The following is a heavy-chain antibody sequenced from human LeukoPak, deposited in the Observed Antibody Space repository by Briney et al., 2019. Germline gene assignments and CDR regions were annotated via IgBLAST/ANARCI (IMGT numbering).Heavy chain of an antibody. CDR1: GFTFDDYA. Sequence: GRSLRLSCAASGFTFDDYAMHWVRQAPGKGLEWVSGISWNSGSIGYADSVKGRFTISRDNAKNSLYLQMNSLRAEDTALYYCAKEYYYDSSGYYYGYYFDYWGQGTLVTVSS. CDR2: ISWNSGSI. J-gene: IGHJ4*02. V-gene: IGHV3-9*01. CDR3: AKEYYYDSSGYYYGYYFDY. D-gene: IGHD3-22*01.